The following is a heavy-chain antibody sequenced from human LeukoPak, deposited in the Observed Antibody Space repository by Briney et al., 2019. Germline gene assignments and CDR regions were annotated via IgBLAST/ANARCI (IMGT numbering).Heavy chain of an antibody. D-gene: IGHD2-2*01. CDR2: VNHSGST. V-gene: IGHV4-34*01. J-gene: IGHJ6*02. Sequence: SETLSLTCAVYGGSFSDYYLSWIRQPPGKGLEWIGEVNHSGSTNYNPSLKSRVTISVDTSKNQFSLRLSSVTAAATAVYYCARGGAVVVVPAAPLSRSIMDVWGQGTTVTVSS. CDR3: ARGGAVVVVPAAPLSRSIMDV. CDR1: GGSFSDYY.